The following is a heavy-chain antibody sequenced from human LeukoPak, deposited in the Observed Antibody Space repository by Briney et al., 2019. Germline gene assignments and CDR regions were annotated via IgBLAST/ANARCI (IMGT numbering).Heavy chain of an antibody. CDR2: ISPSTSYT. CDR1: GFTFSSHA. Sequence: GGSLRLSCAASGFTFSSHAMNWVRQAPGKGLEWVSSISPSTSYTYYADSVKGRFTVSRDNAKNSLYLQMNSLRAEDTAVYYCARGCGGNCYLNDYWGQGTLVTVSS. V-gene: IGHV3-21*01. D-gene: IGHD2-15*01. J-gene: IGHJ4*02. CDR3: ARGCGGNCYLNDY.